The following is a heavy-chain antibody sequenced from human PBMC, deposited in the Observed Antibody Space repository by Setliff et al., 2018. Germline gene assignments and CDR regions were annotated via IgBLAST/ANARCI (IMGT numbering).Heavy chain of an antibody. CDR3: ARQPMDTIMVTFDY. D-gene: IGHD5-12*01. V-gene: IGHV1-2*02. CDR1: GYSFINYG. Sequence: GASVKVSCKASGYSFINYGITWVRQAPGQGLEWMGWINPHSGGTNFPQTFQGRVTMTRDTSINTAYMELSSLTSDDTAVYYCARQPMDTIMVTFDYWGQGILVTVSS. J-gene: IGHJ4*02. CDR2: INPHSGGT.